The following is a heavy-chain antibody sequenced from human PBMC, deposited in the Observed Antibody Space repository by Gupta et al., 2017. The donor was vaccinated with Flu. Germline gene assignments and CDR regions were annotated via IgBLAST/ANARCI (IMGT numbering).Heavy chain of an antibody. V-gene: IGHV3-30*18. J-gene: IGHJ4*02. CDR2: KSYDGRDD. D-gene: IGHD1-26*01. Sequence: RQAPGKCLEWVAVKSYDGRDDYYADSVKCRFTISRYNSKDALFLQINDLRTDDTAMYYCAKVPSTRIRWGFDFWSQESLVTISS. CDR3: AKVPSTRIRWGFDF.